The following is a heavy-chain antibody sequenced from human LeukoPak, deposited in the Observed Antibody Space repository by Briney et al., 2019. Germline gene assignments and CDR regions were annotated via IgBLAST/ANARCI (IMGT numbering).Heavy chain of an antibody. V-gene: IGHV4-61*01. CDR3: ARTKRGYSYGGLDY. Sequence: PSETLSLTCTVSGGSVSSGTFYWSWIRQPPGKGLEWIGYIYYSGSTSYNPSLKSRVTISVDTSKNQFSLKLSSVTAADTAVYYCARTKRGYSYGGLDYWGQGTLVTVSS. D-gene: IGHD5-18*01. J-gene: IGHJ4*02. CDR2: IYYSGST. CDR1: GGSVSSGTFY.